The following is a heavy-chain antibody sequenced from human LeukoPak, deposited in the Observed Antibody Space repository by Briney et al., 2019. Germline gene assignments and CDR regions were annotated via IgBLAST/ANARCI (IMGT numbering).Heavy chain of an antibody. CDR3: ARSIGLTGGGVDV. J-gene: IGHJ6*02. CDR2: ITNGGSTI. Sequence: PGGSLRLSCAASGSTFDDYGMSWVRQAPGKGLEWVSYITNGGSTIHHADSVKGRFTISRDNAKKTLHLQMNSLRAEDTAVYYCARSIGLTGGGVDVWGQGTTVTVSS. CDR1: GSTFDDYG. V-gene: IGHV3-11*01. D-gene: IGHD3-9*01.